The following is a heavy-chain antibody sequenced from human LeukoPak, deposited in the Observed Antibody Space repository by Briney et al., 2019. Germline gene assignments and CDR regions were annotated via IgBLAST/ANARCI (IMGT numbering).Heavy chain of an antibody. CDR2: INHSGST. Sequence: PSETLSLTCAVYGGSFSGYYWSWIRQPPGKGLEWIGEINHSGSTNYNPSLKSRVTISVDTSKNQFSLKLSSVTAADTAVYYCARAGGSSDPHWFDPWGQGTLVTVSS. V-gene: IGHV4-34*01. CDR1: GGSFSGYY. CDR3: ARAGGSSDPHWFDP. J-gene: IGHJ5*02. D-gene: IGHD3-16*01.